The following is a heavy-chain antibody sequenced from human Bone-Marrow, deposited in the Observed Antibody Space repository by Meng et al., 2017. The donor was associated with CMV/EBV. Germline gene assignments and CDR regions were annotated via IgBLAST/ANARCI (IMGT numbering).Heavy chain of an antibody. CDR3: TRETITIPV. CDR2: IRSKAYGGTT. D-gene: IGHD3-3*01. J-gene: IGHJ6*02. Sequence: GESLKIFCTASGFTFGDYAMSWVRQAPGKGLEWVGFIRSKAYGGTTEYAASVKGRFTISRDDSKSIAYLQMNSLKTEDTAVYYCTRETITIPVWGQGTTVTVSS. V-gene: IGHV3-49*04. CDR1: GFTFGDYA.